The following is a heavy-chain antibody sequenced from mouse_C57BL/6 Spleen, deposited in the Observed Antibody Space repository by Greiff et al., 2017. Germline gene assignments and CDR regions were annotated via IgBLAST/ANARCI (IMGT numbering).Heavy chain of an antibody. Sequence: VQLQESGPELVKPGASVKISCKASGYAFSSSWMNWVKQRPGKGLEWIGRIYPGDGDTNYNGKFKGKATLTADKSSSTAYMQLSSLTSEDSAVYFCARELDYGSSYWGQGTLVTVSA. D-gene: IGHD1-1*01. CDR2: IYPGDGDT. V-gene: IGHV1-82*01. CDR1: GYAFSSSW. J-gene: IGHJ3*01. CDR3: ARELDYGSSY.